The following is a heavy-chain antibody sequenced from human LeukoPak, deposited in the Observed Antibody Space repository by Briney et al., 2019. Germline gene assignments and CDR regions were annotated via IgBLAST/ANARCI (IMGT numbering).Heavy chain of an antibody. CDR2: IYHSGST. CDR3: ARERSGSEIFARSFDI. V-gene: IGHV4-38-2*02. CDR1: GYSISSGYF. D-gene: IGHD3-3*01. Sequence: SETLSLTCTVSGYSISSGYFWGWMRQPPGKGLEWIGEIYHSGSTNYNPSLKSRITISVDMSKNQFSLKLSSVTAADTAVYYCARERSGSEIFARSFDIWGQGTMVTVSS. J-gene: IGHJ3*02.